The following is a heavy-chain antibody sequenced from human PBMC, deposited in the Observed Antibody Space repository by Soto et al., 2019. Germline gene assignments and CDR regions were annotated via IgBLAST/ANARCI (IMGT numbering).Heavy chain of an antibody. CDR2: ISYYGSNK. D-gene: IGHD3-3*01. CDR3: AKDIGITIFGVVIPFDY. Sequence: GSLRLSCAASGFTFSSYGMHWVRQAPGKGLEWVAVISYYGSNKYYADSVKGRFTISRDNSKNTLYLQMNSLRAEDTAVYYCAKDIGITIFGVVIPFDYWGQGTLVTVSS. V-gene: IGHV3-30*18. J-gene: IGHJ4*02. CDR1: GFTFSSYG.